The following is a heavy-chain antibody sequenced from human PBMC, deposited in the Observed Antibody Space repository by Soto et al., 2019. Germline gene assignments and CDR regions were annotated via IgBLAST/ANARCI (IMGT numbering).Heavy chain of an antibody. CDR3: PHHRGYGVFDAYDI. CDR2: SSGSGSTT. V-gene: IGHV3-23*01. D-gene: IGHD4-17*01. CDR1: VFTLSTYA. J-gene: IGHJ3*02. Sequence: XGSLRLSCTSSVFTLSTYAMSCVRQSPGKWLEWVSASSGSGSTTYYADSVKGRFTISRDNSINRLYLQMNSLRTEDTAVYYCPHHRGYGVFDAYDIWGQAAMVTVS.